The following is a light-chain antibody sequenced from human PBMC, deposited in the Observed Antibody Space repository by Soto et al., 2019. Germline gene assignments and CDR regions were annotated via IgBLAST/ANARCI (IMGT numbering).Light chain of an antibody. J-gene: IGKJ1*01. Sequence: EIVLTQSPGTLSLSPGERPTLSCRASQSVSSSYLAWYQQKPGQAPRLLIYGASSRATGIPDRFSGSGSGTDFTLTITRLEPEDFAVYYCQQYGSSPPMTFGQGTKVDIK. CDR3: QQYGSSPPMT. V-gene: IGKV3-20*01. CDR2: GAS. CDR1: QSVSSSY.